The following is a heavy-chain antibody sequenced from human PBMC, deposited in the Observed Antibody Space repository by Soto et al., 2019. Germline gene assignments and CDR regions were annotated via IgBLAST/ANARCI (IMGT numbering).Heavy chain of an antibody. J-gene: IGHJ4*02. V-gene: IGHV5-10-1*01. CDR2: IDPSDSYT. CDR3: ARSTVAAAGTDYFDY. Sequence: PGESLQISCKGSGYSFTSYWISWVRQMPGKGLEWMGRIDPSDSYTNYSPSFQGHVTISADKSISTAYLQWSSLKASDTAMYYCARSTVAAAGTDYFDYWGQGTLVTVSS. CDR1: GYSFTSYW. D-gene: IGHD6-13*01.